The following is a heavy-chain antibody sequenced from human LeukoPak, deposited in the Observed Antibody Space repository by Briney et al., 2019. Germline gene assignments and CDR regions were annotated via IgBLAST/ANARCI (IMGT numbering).Heavy chain of an antibody. CDR1: GGSFSDYS. CDR2: INHSGST. J-gene: IGHJ5*02. V-gene: IGHV4-34*01. CDR3: ARRGVVTWFDP. D-gene: IGHD3-16*01. Sequence: PSEILSLTCAVYGGSFSDYSWSWLRQTPEKGLEWIGEINHSGSTNYNPSLKSRVIMSVDTSKNQFSVKLRSVTAADTAVYYCARRGVVTWFDPWGQGTLVTVSS.